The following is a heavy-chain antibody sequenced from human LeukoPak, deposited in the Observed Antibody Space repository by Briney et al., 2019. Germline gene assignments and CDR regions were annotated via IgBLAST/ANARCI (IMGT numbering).Heavy chain of an antibody. V-gene: IGHV1-2*06. CDR3: ARDSGYCSSTSCYTHGAFDI. CDR2: INPNSGGT. J-gene: IGHJ3*02. CDR1: GYTFTGYY. D-gene: IGHD2-2*02. Sequence: ASVKVSCKASGYTFTGYYMHWVRQAPGQGLEWMGRINPNSGGTNYAQKFQGRVTMTRDTSISTAYMELSSLRSDDTAVYYCARDSGYCSSTSCYTHGAFDIWGQGTMVTVSS.